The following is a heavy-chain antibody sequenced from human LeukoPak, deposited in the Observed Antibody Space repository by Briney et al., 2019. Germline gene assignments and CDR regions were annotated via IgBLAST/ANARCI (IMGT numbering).Heavy chain of an antibody. CDR1: GFTFSSYA. J-gene: IGHJ4*02. D-gene: IGHD5-18*01. V-gene: IGHV3-49*03. CDR2: IRSKAHSGTT. CDR3: TRGAMAPDS. Sequence: GGSLRLSCAASGFTFSSYAMSWSRQAPGKGLEWVGFIRSKAHSGTTEYAASVKGRFTISRDDSKSSAYLQMNSLKTEDTAVYYCTRGAMAPDSWGQGTLVTVSS.